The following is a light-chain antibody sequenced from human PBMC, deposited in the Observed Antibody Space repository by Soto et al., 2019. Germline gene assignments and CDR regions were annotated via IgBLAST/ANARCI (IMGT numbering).Light chain of an antibody. Sequence: IVVTQSPATLSVSPGERVTFSCKASLFIANHLAWYQHKPGQSPRLLIHAASTGATGVPARGSGSRSGAEITRTIDSLQSDDSAIYYGQQYYRGPGTFGGGTKVEIK. J-gene: IGKJ4*02. V-gene: IGKV3-15*01. CDR3: QQYYRGPGT. CDR2: AAS. CDR1: LFIANH.